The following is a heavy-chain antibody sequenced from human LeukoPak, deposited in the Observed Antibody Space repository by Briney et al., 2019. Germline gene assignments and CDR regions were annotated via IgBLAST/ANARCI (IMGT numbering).Heavy chain of an antibody. CDR2: ISGSGGST. CDR3: ARLNRGGYYFDY. CDR1: GFTFSSYA. V-gene: IGHV3-23*01. D-gene: IGHD2/OR15-2a*01. J-gene: IGHJ4*02. Sequence: GGSLRLSCAASGFTFSSYAMSWVRQAPGKGLEWVSAISGSGGSTYYADSVKGRFTISRDNAKNSLYLQMNSLRAEDTAVYYCARLNRGGYYFDYWGQGTLVTVSS.